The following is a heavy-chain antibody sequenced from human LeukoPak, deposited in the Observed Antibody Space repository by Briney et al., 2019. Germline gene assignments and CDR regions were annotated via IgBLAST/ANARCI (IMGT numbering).Heavy chain of an antibody. Sequence: GGSLRLSCAVSGFTFSSFSMNWVRQAPGKGLEWVSSISSSSSDIYYADSVRARFTTSRDNARNSLYLQINSLRAEDTAVYYCARAFEAGAWFGMDVWGQGTTVTASS. J-gene: IGHJ6*02. CDR3: ARAFEAGAWFGMDV. D-gene: IGHD3-9*01. CDR2: ISSSSSDI. V-gene: IGHV3-21*01. CDR1: GFTFSSFS.